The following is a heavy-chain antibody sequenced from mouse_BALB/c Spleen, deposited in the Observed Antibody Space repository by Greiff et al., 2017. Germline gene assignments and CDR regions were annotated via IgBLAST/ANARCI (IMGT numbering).Heavy chain of an antibody. Sequence: VQLQQSGTVLARPGASVKMSCKASGYTFTSYWMHWVKQRPGQGLEWIGAIYPGNSDTSYNQKFKGKAKLTAVTSTSTAYMGLSSLTNEDSAVYYCTRGGGLRRDWYFDVWGAGTTVTVSS. CDR2: IYPGNSDT. D-gene: IGHD2-2*01. J-gene: IGHJ1*01. CDR1: GYTFTSYW. CDR3: TRGGGLRRDWYFDV. V-gene: IGHV1-5*01.